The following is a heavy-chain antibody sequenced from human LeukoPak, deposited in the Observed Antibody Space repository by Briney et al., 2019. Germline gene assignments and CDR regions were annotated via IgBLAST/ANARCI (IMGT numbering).Heavy chain of an antibody. CDR2: ISYDGSNK. Sequence: GGSLRLSCAASGFTFSGYWMSWVRQAPGKGLEWVAVISYDGSNKYYADSVKGRFTISRDNSKNTLYLQMNSLRAEDTAVYYCAADGGGTYHFDYWGQGTLVTVSS. CDR3: AADGGGTYHFDY. J-gene: IGHJ4*02. D-gene: IGHD2-15*01. V-gene: IGHV3-30-3*01. CDR1: GFTFSGYW.